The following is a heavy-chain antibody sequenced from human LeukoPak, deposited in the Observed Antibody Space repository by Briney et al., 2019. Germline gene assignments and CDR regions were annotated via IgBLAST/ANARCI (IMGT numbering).Heavy chain of an antibody. Sequence: SETLSLICTVSGASISSSAYYWGWIRQPPGKGLEWIGSIGGSNYYRGSTYYNPSLKSRVTIHVDTSKDQFSLKLSSVTAADTAVYYCARLETSVTEHNWFDPWGQGTLVTVSS. J-gene: IGHJ5*02. CDR3: ARLETSVTEHNWFDP. CDR2: IGGSNYYRGST. V-gene: IGHV4-39*01. D-gene: IGHD2-21*02. CDR1: GASISSSAYY.